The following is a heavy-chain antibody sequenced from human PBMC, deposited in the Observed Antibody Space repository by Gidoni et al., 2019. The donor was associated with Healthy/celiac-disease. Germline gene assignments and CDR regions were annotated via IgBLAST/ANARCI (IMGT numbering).Heavy chain of an antibody. V-gene: IGHV3-15*07. CDR1: GFTFSHAW. J-gene: IGHJ6*02. D-gene: IGHD1-1*01. CDR3: TTDKDWNYNYYYGIDV. Sequence: EVQLVESGGGLVTPGGSLGLSCEASGFTFSHAWRNGVRQAPGKGLEWVGRIKSKTGGGTTDYAAPLKGIFTISSDDSKNTLYLQMNSLKTEDTAVYYCTTDKDWNYNYYYGIDVWGQGTTVTVSS. CDR2: IKSKTGGGTT.